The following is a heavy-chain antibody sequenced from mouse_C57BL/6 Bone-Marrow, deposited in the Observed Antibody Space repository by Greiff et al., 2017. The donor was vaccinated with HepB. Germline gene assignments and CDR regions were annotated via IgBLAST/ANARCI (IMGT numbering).Heavy chain of an antibody. V-gene: IGHV3-6*01. D-gene: IGHD2-2*01. J-gene: IGHJ2*01. CDR1: GYSITSGYN. CDR2: ISYDGSN. Sequence: EVKLEESGPGLVKPSQSLSLTCSVTGYSITSGYNWNWIRQFPGNKLEWMGYISYDGSNNYNPSLKNRISITRDTSKNQFFLKLNSVTTEDTATYYCARGGYGWDLLFDYWGQGTTLTVSS. CDR3: ARGGYGWDLLFDY.